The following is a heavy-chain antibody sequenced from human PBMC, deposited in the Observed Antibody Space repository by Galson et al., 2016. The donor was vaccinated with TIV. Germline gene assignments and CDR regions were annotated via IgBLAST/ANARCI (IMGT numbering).Heavy chain of an antibody. V-gene: IGHV2-5*02. Sequence: PALVKPTQTLTLTCTFSGFSLTSTGVGVGWIRQPPGKALEWLALIYWDDDKRYTPSLSRRIALTKDTSKNQVVLTMINGDRLDQATYYCAHQRTMKTDNDLPSRYFGFWGQGMLVTVSA. CDR1: GFSLTSTGVG. J-gene: IGHJ4*02. D-gene: IGHD3-9*01. CDR2: IYWDDDK. CDR3: AHQRTMKTDNDLPSRYFGF.